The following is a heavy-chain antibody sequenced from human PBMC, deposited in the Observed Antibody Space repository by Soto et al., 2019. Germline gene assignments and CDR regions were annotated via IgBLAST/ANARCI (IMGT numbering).Heavy chain of an antibody. CDR2: IWYDGSNK. CDR1: GFTFSSYG. V-gene: IGHV3-33*01. CDR3: ARDDSSWYYGY. J-gene: IGHJ4*02. Sequence: QVQLVESGGGVVQPGRSLRLSCAASGFTFSSYGMHWVRQAPGKGLEWVAVIWYDGSNKYYADSVKGRFTISRDNSKTTLYLQMNSLRAEDTAVYYCARDDSSWYYGYWGQGTLVTVSS. D-gene: IGHD6-13*01.